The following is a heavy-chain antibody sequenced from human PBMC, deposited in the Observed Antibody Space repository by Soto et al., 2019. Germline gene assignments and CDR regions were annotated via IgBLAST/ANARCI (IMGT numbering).Heavy chain of an antibody. D-gene: IGHD5-12*01. CDR2: IIPVFGTP. CDR3: ARGRGRDGYNFWA. CDR1: GGTLSAFA. Sequence: SVKVSCKASGGTLSAFAISWVRQAPGQGLEWMGGIIPVFGTPIHAQKFQGRLTITADKPTNTVYLDLSSLRSADTAVYYCARGRGRDGYNFWAWGQGTLVTVSS. J-gene: IGHJ5*02. V-gene: IGHV1-69*06.